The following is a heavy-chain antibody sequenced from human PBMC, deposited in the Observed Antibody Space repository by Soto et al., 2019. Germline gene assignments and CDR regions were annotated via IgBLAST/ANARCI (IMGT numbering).Heavy chain of an antibody. CDR3: ASHPRDSSGYWYYFDY. CDR1: GFTFSSYS. J-gene: IGHJ4*02. D-gene: IGHD3-22*01. CDR2: ISSSSSYI. Sequence: EVQLVESGGGLVKPGGSLRLSCAASGFTFSSYSMNWGRQAPGKGLEWVSSISSSSSYIYYAESVKGRFTISRDNANNSLHLQMNSLRAEDTAVYYCASHPRDSSGYWYYFDYWGQGTLVTVSS. V-gene: IGHV3-21*01.